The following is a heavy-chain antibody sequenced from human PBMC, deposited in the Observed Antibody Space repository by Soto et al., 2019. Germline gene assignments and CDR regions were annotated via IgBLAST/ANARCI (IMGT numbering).Heavy chain of an antibody. J-gene: IGHJ3*02. D-gene: IGHD1-26*01. CDR3: TRVGATDGVAFDI. V-gene: IGHV3-49*04. CDR1: GFTVGDYG. Sequence: GGSLRLSCTASGFTVGDYGMSWVRQAPGKGLEWVGFIRSKAYGGPTDYAASVKGRFTISRDDFKSIAYLQMNSLKTEDTAVYYCTRVGATDGVAFDIWGQGTMVTVSS. CDR2: IRSKAYGGPT.